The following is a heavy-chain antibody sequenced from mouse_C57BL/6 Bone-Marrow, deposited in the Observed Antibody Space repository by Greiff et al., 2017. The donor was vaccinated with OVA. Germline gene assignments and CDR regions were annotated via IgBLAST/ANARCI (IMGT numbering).Heavy chain of an antibody. D-gene: IGHD1-1*01. CDR3: ARGNFGSSFYAMDY. J-gene: IGHJ4*01. Sequence: EVQLQQSVAELVRPGASVKLSCTASGFNIKNTYMHWVKQRPEQGLEWIGRIDPANDNTKYAPKFQGKATMTADPSYNTAYLQLSSLSSEDTAVYCCARGNFGSSFYAMDYWGQGTSVTGSS. V-gene: IGHV14-3*01. CDR1: GFNIKNTY. CDR2: IDPANDNT.